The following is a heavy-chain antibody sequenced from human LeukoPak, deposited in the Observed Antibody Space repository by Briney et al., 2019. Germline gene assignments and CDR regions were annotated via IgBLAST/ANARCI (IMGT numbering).Heavy chain of an antibody. CDR2: FSHDGNSR. CDR3: ASDSAWNLHGGYLDH. J-gene: IGHJ4*02. D-gene: IGHD2-15*01. Sequence: PGGSLRLSCTASGFTFSDYAIHWVRQAPGKGLEWVSLFSHDGNSRKYADSVKGRFIVSRDNSKNTLYLQMNSLRSEDTAVYYCASDSAWNLHGGYLDHWGQGTLVSVSS. V-gene: IGHV3-30*03. CDR1: GFTFSDYA.